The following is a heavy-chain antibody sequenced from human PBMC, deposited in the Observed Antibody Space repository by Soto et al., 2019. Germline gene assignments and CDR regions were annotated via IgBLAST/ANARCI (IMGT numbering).Heavy chain of an antibody. CDR2: LYPGDSGT. CDR1: GYSFTSYW. CDR3: SFQGQVTISADKSISTAYLQWSSLKASDTAMYYCARRGSSGWNYDGYFDY. J-gene: IGHJ4*02. V-gene: IGHV5-51*01. Sequence: GAEVKKPGESLKISCKGSGYSFTSYWIGWVRQMPGKALKWRGILYPGDSGTSESPSFQVQVTTSPDRSIGPASFQGIISPGDSDTRYRPSFQGQVTISADKSISTAYLQWSSLKASDTAMYYCARRGSSGWNYDGYFDYWGQGTLVTVSS. D-gene: IGHD2-21*02.